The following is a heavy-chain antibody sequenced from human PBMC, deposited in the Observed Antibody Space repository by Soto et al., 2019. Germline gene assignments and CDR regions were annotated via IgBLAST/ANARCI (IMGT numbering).Heavy chain of an antibody. Sequence: QSLSLTCAMSGDSASSNSAAWNWVRHYPSKGLEWLGRTYYRSRCYYDPSVSMRGRITVIPATSKNQLSLRLKTVAPKDASLYYCTNQKGDSQTYNGMAVWGQGTTVTVSS. J-gene: IGHJ6*02. D-gene: IGHD2-21*02. CDR1: GDSASSNSAA. V-gene: IGHV6-1*01. CDR3: TNQKGDSQTYNGMAV. CDR2: TYYRSRCYY.